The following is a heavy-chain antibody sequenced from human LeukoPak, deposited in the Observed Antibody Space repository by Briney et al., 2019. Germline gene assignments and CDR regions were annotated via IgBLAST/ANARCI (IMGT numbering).Heavy chain of an antibody. CDR1: GFTFSSYG. CDR3: AKDRRYSSGGRGYYYYGMDV. J-gene: IGHJ6*02. V-gene: IGHV3-30*18. CDR2: ISDDGSNK. D-gene: IGHD6-19*01. Sequence: GGSLRLSCAASGFTFSSYGMHWVRQAPGKGLEWVAVISDDGSNKYYADSVKGRFTISRDNSKNTLYLQMNSLRAEDTAVYYCAKDRRYSSGGRGYYYYGMDVWGQGTTVTVSS.